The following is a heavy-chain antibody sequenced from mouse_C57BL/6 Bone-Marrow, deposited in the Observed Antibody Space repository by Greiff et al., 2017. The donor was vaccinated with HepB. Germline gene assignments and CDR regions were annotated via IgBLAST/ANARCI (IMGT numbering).Heavy chain of an antibody. Sequence: QVQLKESGPGLVQPSQSLSITCTVSGFSLTSYGVHWVRQSPGKGLEWLGVIWSGGSTDYNAAFISRLSISKDNSKSQVFFKMNSLQADDTAIYYCARGDYYGSSYGYFDVWVTGTPVTVSS. CDR2: IWSGGST. CDR1: GFSLTSYG. D-gene: IGHD1-1*01. J-gene: IGHJ1*03. CDR3: ARGDYYGSSYGYFDV. V-gene: IGHV2-2*01.